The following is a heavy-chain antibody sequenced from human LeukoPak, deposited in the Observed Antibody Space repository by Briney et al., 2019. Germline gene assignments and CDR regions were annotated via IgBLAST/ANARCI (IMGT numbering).Heavy chain of an antibody. V-gene: IGHV3-21*01. CDR1: GFTFSRYS. J-gene: IGHJ4*02. CDR3: VRVFWETVNTGYYSDF. Sequence: KTGGSLRLSCAASGFTFSRYSMSWVRQAPGKGLEWVASISDNSYYIYYADSLEGRLTISRDNAKNSLYLQMNSLRAEDTAVYYCVRVFWETVNTGYYSDFWGQGTLVTVSS. D-gene: IGHD3-22*01. CDR2: ISDNSYYI.